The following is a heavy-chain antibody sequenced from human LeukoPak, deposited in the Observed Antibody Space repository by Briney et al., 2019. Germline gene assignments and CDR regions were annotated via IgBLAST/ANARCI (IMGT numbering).Heavy chain of an antibody. D-gene: IGHD4-17*01. CDR2: IKQDGSEK. Sequence: GGSLRLSCAASGFTFSSYWMSWVRQAPGKGLEWVANIKQDGSEKYYVDSVKGRFTISRDNAKNSLYLQMNSLRAEDTAVYYCARWKATVTFYYYYYMDVWGKGTTVTVSS. J-gene: IGHJ6*03. CDR1: GFTFSSYW. V-gene: IGHV3-7*01. CDR3: ARWKATVTFYYYYYMDV.